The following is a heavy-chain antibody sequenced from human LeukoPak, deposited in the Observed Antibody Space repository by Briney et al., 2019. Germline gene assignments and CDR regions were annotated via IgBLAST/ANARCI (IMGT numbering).Heavy chain of an antibody. CDR1: GGSISSYY. V-gene: IGHV4-59*08. D-gene: IGHD3-10*02. CDR2: IYYSGST. CDR3: ARHVRGAFDI. Sequence: PSETLSLTCTVSGGSISSYYWSWIRQPPGKGLEWIGYIYYSGSTNYNPSLKSRVTISVDTSKNQFSVKLSSVTAADTAVYYCARHVRGAFDIWGQGKMVTVSS. J-gene: IGHJ3*02.